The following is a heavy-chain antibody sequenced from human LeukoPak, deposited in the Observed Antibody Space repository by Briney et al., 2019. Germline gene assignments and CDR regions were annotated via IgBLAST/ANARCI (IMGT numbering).Heavy chain of an antibody. D-gene: IGHD3-10*01. CDR2: TGTSGRYV. CDR1: GFTFSSYA. Sequence: GGSLRLSCAASGFTFSSYAVHWVRQAPGKGLEWVSFTGTSGRYVYYGDSVKGRFTISRDNAKNLLFLQMNGLRAEDTALYYCARGRSITLLRGVAMSDGFDIWGQGAMVAVSS. V-gene: IGHV3-21*06. CDR3: ARGRSITLLRGVAMSDGFDI. J-gene: IGHJ3*02.